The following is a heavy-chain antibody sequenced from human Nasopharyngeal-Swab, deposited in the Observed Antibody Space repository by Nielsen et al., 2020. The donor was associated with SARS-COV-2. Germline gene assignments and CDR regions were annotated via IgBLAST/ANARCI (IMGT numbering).Heavy chain of an antibody. D-gene: IGHD2-8*02. Sequence: GESLKISCAASGFTFTSYAMTWVRQVPGKGLAWVSGISGMGGSTFYADAVKGRFTISRDNSKNTLFLEMNSLRGEDTAVYYCAKNVGSGGVYDYWGQGILVTVSS. J-gene: IGHJ4*02. CDR2: ISGMGGST. CDR3: AKNVGSGGVYDY. V-gene: IGHV3-23*01. CDR1: GFTFTSYA.